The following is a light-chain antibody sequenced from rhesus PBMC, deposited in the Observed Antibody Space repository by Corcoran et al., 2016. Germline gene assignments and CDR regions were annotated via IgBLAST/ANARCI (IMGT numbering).Light chain of an antibody. CDR3: QQYNGAPYS. J-gene: IGKJ2*01. CDR1: LGISSW. Sequence: DIQMTQSPSSLSASVGDRVTITCRASLGISSWLAWYQQQPGKAPKLLIYQTSSLQSGVPPRLSGGGSGTDFTLAISNLQPEDFATNYYQQYNGAPYSFGQGTKVEFK. CDR2: QTS. V-gene: IGKV1-21*01.